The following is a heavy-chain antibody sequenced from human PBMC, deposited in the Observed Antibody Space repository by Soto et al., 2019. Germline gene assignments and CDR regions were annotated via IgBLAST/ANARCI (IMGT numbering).Heavy chain of an antibody. CDR2: INHSGST. D-gene: IGHD1-1*01. Sequence: SETLSLTCAVYGGSFSGYYWSWIRQPPGKGLEWIGEINHSGSTNYNPSLKSRVTISVDTSKNQFSLKLSSVTAADTAVYYCARGVGSRTGENWFDPWGQGTLVTVSS. CDR3: ARGVGSRTGENWFDP. CDR1: GGSFSGYY. V-gene: IGHV4-34*01. J-gene: IGHJ5*02.